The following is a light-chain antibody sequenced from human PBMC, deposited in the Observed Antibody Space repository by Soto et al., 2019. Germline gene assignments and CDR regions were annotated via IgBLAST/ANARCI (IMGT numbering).Light chain of an antibody. J-gene: IGKJ1*01. CDR1: QSIHTN. V-gene: IGKV3-15*01. CDR2: GAS. CDR3: QQYNNWPRT. Sequence: ETVMTQSEATLSVSPGERATLSCRASQSIHTNLAWYQQKPGQPPRLLIYGASTRVTGIPTRFSGSGSGTEFTLTVSSLQFEDFAVYYCQQYNNWPRTFVQGTKVEIK.